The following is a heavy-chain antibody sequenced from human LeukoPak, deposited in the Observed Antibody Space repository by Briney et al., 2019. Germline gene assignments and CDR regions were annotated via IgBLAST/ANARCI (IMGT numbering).Heavy chain of an antibody. V-gene: IGHV1-2*02. CDR1: GYTFTGYY. CDR2: INPNSGGT. J-gene: IGHJ5*02. Sequence: ASVKVPCKASGYTFTGYYMHWVRQAPGQGLEWMGWINPNSGGTNYAQKFQGRVTMTRDTSISTAYMELSRLRSDDTAVYYCARDPARIAAAGNNWFDPWGQGTLVTVSS. D-gene: IGHD6-13*01. CDR3: ARDPARIAAAGNNWFDP.